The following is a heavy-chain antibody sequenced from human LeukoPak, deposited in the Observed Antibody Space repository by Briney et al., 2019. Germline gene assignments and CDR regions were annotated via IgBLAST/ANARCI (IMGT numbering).Heavy chain of an antibody. CDR3: ARAHAGILTGYYLDY. V-gene: IGHV3-23*01. Sequence: GGSLRLSCAASGFTFSSYVMTWVRQAREEGLEWVSSISASGGDTYYGDSVKGRFTISRDNSEDTLFLQMNSLRAEDTAVYYCARAHAGILTGYYLDYWGQGTLVTVSS. J-gene: IGHJ4*02. CDR2: ISASGGDT. D-gene: IGHD3-9*01. CDR1: GFTFSSYV.